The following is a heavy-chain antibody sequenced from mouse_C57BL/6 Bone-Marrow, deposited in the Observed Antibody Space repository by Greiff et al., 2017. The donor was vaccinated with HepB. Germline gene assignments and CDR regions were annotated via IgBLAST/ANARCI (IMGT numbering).Heavy chain of an antibody. CDR2: ISSGGSYT. V-gene: IGHV5-6*01. CDR1: GFTFSSYG. Sequence: EVQLVESGGDLVKPGGSLKLSCAASGFTFSSYGMSWVRQTPDERLEWVATISSGGSYTYYPDSVKGRFTISRDNAKNTLYLQMSSLKSEDTAMYYCARRGYYRNFDVWGTGTTVTVSS. J-gene: IGHJ1*03. CDR3: ARRGYYRNFDV. D-gene: IGHD2-14*01.